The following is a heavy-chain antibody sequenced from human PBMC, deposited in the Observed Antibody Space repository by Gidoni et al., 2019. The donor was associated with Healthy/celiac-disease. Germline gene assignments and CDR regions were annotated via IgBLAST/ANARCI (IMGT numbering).Heavy chain of an antibody. V-gene: IGHV3-48*02. Sequence: EVQLVESGGDLVQPGGSLRLSCAASGFTFSTYTMNWVRQAPGKGLEWVSYISTSVSTIYYADSVKGRFTISRDNAKNSLYLQMNSLRDDDTAVYYCARVPGRSSWPLFDYGGQGTLVTVSS. CDR2: ISTSVSTI. CDR1: GFTFSTYT. CDR3: ARVPGRSSWPLFDY. J-gene: IGHJ4*02. D-gene: IGHD6-13*01.